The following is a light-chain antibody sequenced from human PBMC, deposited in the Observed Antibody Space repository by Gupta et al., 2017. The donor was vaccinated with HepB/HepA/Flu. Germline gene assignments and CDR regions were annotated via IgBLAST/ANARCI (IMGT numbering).Light chain of an antibody. V-gene: IGLV3-19*01. CDR3: HSRDRSGKHHV. CDR2: GKN. CDR1: SLRRYY. J-gene: IGLJ1*01. Sequence: SSELTQDPAVSVALGQTVRVTCQGDSLRRYYATWYQQKPGQAPVLVIYGKNSRPSRIPDRFSGSSSGNTASLTITGAQAEDEADYYCHSRDRSGKHHVFGTGTKVTVL.